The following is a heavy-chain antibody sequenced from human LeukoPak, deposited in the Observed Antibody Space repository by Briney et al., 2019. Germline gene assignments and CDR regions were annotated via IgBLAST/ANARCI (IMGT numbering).Heavy chain of an antibody. CDR3: ARDGVGATSFDY. Sequence: GGSLRLSCAASGFAFSGYAIHWVRQAPGKGLEWVAFIRYDGSNKYYADSVKGRFTISRDNSKNTLYLQMNSLRAEDTAVYYCARDGVGATSFDYWGQGTLVTVSS. J-gene: IGHJ4*02. V-gene: IGHV3-30*02. D-gene: IGHD1-26*01. CDR2: IRYDGSNK. CDR1: GFAFSGYA.